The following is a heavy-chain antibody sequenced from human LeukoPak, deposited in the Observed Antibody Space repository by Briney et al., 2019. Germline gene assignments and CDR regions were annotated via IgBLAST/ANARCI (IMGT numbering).Heavy chain of an antibody. CDR1: GYFISSGYY. CDR2: IYHSGST. Sequence: PSETLSLTCAVSGYFISSGYYWGWIRQPPGKGLEWIGSIYHSGSTYFNPSLKSRVTISVDTSKNQFSLTLSSVTAADTAVYFCAGVAASGTALDAFDTSGQGTMVTVSS. D-gene: IGHD6-13*01. J-gene: IGHJ3*02. CDR3: AGVAASGTALDAFDT. V-gene: IGHV4-38-2*01.